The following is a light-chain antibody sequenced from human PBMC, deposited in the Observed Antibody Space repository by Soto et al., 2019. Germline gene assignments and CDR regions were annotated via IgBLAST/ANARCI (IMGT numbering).Light chain of an antibody. CDR1: SCSVGTAYD. J-gene: IGLJ2*01. CDR2: GST. CDR3: QHYDRSPGGSVV. Sequence: QSVLTQPPSVSGSPGQRVTISCTGSSCSVGTAYDVNWYQHLPGTDPNLLFYGSTHRPSGVPHGFAGSKPGTSASLAITGLQAEDADDYYCQHYDRSPGGSVVFGGGTKLTVL. V-gene: IGLV1-40*01.